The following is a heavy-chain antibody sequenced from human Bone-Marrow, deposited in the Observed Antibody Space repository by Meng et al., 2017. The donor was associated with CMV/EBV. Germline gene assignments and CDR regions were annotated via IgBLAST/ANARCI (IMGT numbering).Heavy chain of an antibody. D-gene: IGHD2-2*02. CDR2: ISSSSSYI. J-gene: IGHJ4*02. CDR1: GFTFSSYS. CDR3: ARDGGEDIVVVPAAITSHYFDY. V-gene: IGHV3-21*01. Sequence: GGSLRLSCAASGFTFSSYSMNWVRQAPGKGLEWVSSISSSSSYIYYADSVKGRFTISRDNAKNSLYLQMNSLRAEDTAVYYCARDGGEDIVVVPAAITSHYFDYWGQGTRVTGSS.